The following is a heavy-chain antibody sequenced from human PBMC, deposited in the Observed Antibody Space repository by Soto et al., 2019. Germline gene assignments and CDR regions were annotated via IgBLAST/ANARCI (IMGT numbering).Heavy chain of an antibody. CDR3: TKGKSTGDIDWFDP. CDR2: TRSVGDP. D-gene: IGHD3-10*01. V-gene: IGHV3-13*05. Sequence: PGGSLRLSWAASGFTISCHDMYRVRQASGKGLEWVSGTRSVGDPNYSGSVKGRFTISRDNSKNCLYLQMNSLGVEDTAMYFCTKGKSTGDIDWFDPWGQGSLVTVSS. J-gene: IGHJ5*02. CDR1: GFTISCHD.